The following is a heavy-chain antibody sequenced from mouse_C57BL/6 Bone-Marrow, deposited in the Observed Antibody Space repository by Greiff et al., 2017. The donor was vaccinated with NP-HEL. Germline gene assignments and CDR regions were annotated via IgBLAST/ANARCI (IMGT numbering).Heavy chain of an antibody. CDR2: IYPSDSET. D-gene: IGHD4-1*01. CDR3: ARETGKEFAY. J-gene: IGHJ3*01. V-gene: IGHV1-61*01. CDR1: GYTFTSYW. Sequence: QVQLQQSGAELVRPGSSVKLSCKASGYTFTSYWMDWVKQRPGQGLEWIGNIYPSDSETHYNQKFKDKATLTVDKSSSTAYLQLSSLTSEDSAVYYCARETGKEFAYWGQGTLVTVSA.